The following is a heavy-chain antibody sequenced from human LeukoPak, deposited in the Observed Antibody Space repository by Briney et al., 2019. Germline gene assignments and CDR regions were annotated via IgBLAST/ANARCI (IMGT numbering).Heavy chain of an antibody. CDR3: VRDRGYGGNSGPFDY. D-gene: IGHD4-23*01. J-gene: IGHJ4*02. CDR2: IYYSGST. CDR1: GGSISSSSYY. V-gene: IGHV4-39*07. Sequence: SETLSLTCTVSGGSISSSSYYWGWIRQPPGKGLEWIGSIYYSGSTNYNPSLKSRVTISIDMSKNQFSLRLSSVTAADTAVYYCVRDRGYGGNSGPFDYWGQGTLGTASS.